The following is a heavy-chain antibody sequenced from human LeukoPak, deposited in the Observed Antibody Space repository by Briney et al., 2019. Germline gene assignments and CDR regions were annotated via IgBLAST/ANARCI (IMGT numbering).Heavy chain of an antibody. CDR3: ARGLGYLYSGYDPARFDY. D-gene: IGHD5-12*01. CDR1: GGSFSGYY. Sequence: SETLSLTCAVYGGSFSGYYWSWIRPPPGKGLEWVGEINHSGSTNYNPSLKSRVTISVDTSKNQFSLKLRSVTAADTAVYYCARGLGYLYSGYDPARFDYWGQGTLVTVSS. J-gene: IGHJ4*02. CDR2: INHSGST. V-gene: IGHV4-34*01.